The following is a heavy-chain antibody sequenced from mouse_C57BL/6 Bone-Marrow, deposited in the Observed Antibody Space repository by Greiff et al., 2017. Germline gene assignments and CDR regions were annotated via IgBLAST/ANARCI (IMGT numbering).Heavy chain of an antibody. CDR2: IDPSDSYT. J-gene: IGHJ2*01. CDR3: ARSVRRYFDD. CDR1: GYTFTSYW. Sequence: QVQLQQPGAELVMPGASVKLSCKASGYTFTSYWLHWVKQRPGQGLEWIGEIDPSDSYTNYNQKFKGTSTVTVDKSSSTAYMQLSSLTSEDSAVYYCARSVRRYFDDWGQGTTLTVSS. V-gene: IGHV1-69*01.